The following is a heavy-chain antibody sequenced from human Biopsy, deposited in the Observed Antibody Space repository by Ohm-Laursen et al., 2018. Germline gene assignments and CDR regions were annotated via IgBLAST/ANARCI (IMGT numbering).Heavy chain of an antibody. Sequence: SLRLSCAASGFTVNDHAMHWVRQPPGKGLEWVSGISWDSGRIGYADSVKGRPTVSRDNAKKSLYLEMNSLRPEDTALYYCTKDLIPAGTDVWGQGTTVTVSS. CDR2: ISWDSGRI. CDR1: GFTVNDHA. CDR3: TKDLIPAGTDV. D-gene: IGHD2-21*01. J-gene: IGHJ6*02. V-gene: IGHV3-9*01.